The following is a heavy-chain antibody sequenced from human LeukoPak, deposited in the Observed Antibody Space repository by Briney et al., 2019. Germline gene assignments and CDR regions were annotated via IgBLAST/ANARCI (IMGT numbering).Heavy chain of an antibody. CDR1: GGSISSGDYS. Sequence: PSQTLSLTCTVSGGSISSGDYSWSWIRQPPGKGLEWIGYIYYSGSTYYNPSLKSRVTISVDTSKNQFSLKLSSVTAADTAVYYCARQGDIYYTNWFDPWGQGTLVTVSS. CDR3: ARQGDIYYTNWFDP. V-gene: IGHV4-30-4*01. D-gene: IGHD3-9*01. CDR2: IYYSGST. J-gene: IGHJ5*02.